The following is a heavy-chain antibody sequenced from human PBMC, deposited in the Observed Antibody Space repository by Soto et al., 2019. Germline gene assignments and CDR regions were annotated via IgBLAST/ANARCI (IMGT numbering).Heavy chain of an antibody. V-gene: IGHV1-18*01. D-gene: IGHD2-21*02. Sequence: ASVKVSCKASGYTFTSYGISWVRQAPGQGLEWMGWISAYNGNTNYAQRLQGRVTMTTDTSTSTAYMELRSLRSDDTAVYYCARVGLYCGGDCYAFDIWGQGTMVTVSS. CDR2: ISAYNGNT. J-gene: IGHJ3*02. CDR1: GYTFTSYG. CDR3: ARVGLYCGGDCYAFDI.